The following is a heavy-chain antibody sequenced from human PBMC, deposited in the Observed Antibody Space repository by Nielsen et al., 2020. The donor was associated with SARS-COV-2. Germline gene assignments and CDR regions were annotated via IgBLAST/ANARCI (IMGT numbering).Heavy chain of an antibody. CDR1: GFTVSANY. D-gene: IGHD1-1*01. J-gene: IGHJ6*02. V-gene: IGHV3-66*01. Sequence: GESLKISCAASGFTVSANYMDWVRQAPGKGLEWISSIYVGGNKYYADSVRGRFTISRDTSKNTVYLQMSSLRADDTALYYCARDLVAPGNPDYYDYGLDVWGQGTSVTVFS. CDR3: ARDLVAPGNPDYYDYGLDV. CDR2: IYVGGNK.